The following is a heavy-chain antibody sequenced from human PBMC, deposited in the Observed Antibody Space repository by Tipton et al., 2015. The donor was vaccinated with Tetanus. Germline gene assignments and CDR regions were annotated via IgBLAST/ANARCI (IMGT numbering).Heavy chain of an antibody. CDR2: IKQDGSEK. Sequence: SLRLSCAASKFSFNQYWMSWVRQAPGKGLEWVANIKQDGSEKYYADSVKGRFTVSRDNARNSLYLQMNSLRAEDTAAYYCATGDFWSGFYALFDYWGQGTLVTVSS. V-gene: IGHV3-7*01. D-gene: IGHD3-3*01. CDR1: KFSFNQYW. J-gene: IGHJ4*02. CDR3: ATGDFWSGFYALFDY.